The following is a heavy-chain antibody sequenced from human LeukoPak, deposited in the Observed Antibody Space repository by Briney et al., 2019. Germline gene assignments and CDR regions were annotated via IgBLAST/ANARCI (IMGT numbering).Heavy chain of an antibody. CDR3: ATSRLLKDAFDI. CDR1: GVTFHNHA. CDR2: ISSNSASV. V-gene: IGHV3-9*03. J-gene: IGHJ3*02. Sequence: GGSLRLSCAVSGVTFHNHAMHWVRQAPGKGLEWVSGISSNSASVDYADSVKGRFTVSRDNAKNSLYLQMNSLRAEDMAVYYCATSRLLKDAFDIWGQGTMVTVSS.